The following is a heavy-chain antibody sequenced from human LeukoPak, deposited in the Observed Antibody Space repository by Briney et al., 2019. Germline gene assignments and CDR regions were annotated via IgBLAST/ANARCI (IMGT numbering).Heavy chain of an antibody. Sequence: SETLSLTCTVSGGSIISGDYHWSWICQPPGKGLEWIAYMYYSGSTYYNPSPKSRVTMSADTSENQLSLKLSSVTAADTAVYYCARPYYYDSRIDPWGQGILVTVSS. CDR2: MYYSGST. CDR1: GGSIISGDYH. CDR3: ARPYYYDSRIDP. J-gene: IGHJ5*02. V-gene: IGHV4-30-4*01. D-gene: IGHD3-22*01.